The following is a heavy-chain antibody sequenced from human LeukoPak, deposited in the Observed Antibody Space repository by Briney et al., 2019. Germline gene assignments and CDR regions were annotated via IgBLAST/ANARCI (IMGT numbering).Heavy chain of an antibody. Sequence: KPSETLSLTCTVSGGPISSYYWSGIRQPPGKGLEWIGYIYYSGSTNYNPSLKSRVTISVDTSKNQFSLKLSSVTAADTAVYYCASYNSPDYYDSSGYYYFDYWGQGTLVTVSS. J-gene: IGHJ4*02. V-gene: IGHV4-59*01. CDR3: ASYNSPDYYDSSGYYYFDY. CDR1: GGPISSYY. D-gene: IGHD3-22*01. CDR2: IYYSGST.